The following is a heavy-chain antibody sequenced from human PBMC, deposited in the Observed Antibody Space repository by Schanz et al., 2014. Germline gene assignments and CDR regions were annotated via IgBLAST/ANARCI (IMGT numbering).Heavy chain of an antibody. Sequence: QVQLVQSGDEVKKPGASVKVSCKASGYTFTSYGINWVRQAPGQGLEWMGWISAYNGNTNYAQKLQGRITVTTDTSTSTVYLELSSLRSDDTAVYYCGRGFSRSYIDFWGQGTLITVSS. CDR3: GRGFSRSYIDF. V-gene: IGHV1-18*01. D-gene: IGHD3-10*01. CDR2: ISAYNGNT. J-gene: IGHJ4*02. CDR1: GYTFTSYG.